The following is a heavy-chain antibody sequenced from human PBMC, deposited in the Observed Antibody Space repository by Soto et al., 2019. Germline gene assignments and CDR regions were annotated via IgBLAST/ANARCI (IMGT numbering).Heavy chain of an antibody. CDR3: ARTIVRGSPGITGTIYGTDV. J-gene: IGHJ6*02. CDR1: GDTFTDYY. Sequence: ASVKVSCKASGDTFTDYYMHWVRQAPGQGLEWMGWINPNTGGTNYAQNFQGWVTMTRDTSISTAYMELSRLRSDDTALFYCARTIVRGSPGITGTIYGTDVWGQ. V-gene: IGHV1-2*04. D-gene: IGHD1-7*01. CDR2: INPNTGGT.